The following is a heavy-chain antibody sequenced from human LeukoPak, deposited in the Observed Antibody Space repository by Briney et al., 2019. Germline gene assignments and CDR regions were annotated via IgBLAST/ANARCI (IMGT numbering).Heavy chain of an antibody. V-gene: IGHV3-7*01. CDR2: IRPDGSEK. Sequence: GGSLRLSCAASGFSLSNYWMNWVRQAPGKGLEWVASIRPDGSEKYYVGSLRGRFTISRDDARNSLYLQMNSLRAEDTAVYYCAEGGYWGQGTLVTASS. CDR1: GFSLSNYW. J-gene: IGHJ4*02. CDR3: AEGGY.